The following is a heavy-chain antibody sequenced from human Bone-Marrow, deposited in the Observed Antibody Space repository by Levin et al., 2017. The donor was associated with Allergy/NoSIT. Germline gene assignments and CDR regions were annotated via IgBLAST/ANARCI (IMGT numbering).Heavy chain of an antibody. Sequence: GESLKISCAVSGFTFSSYWMSWVRQAPGKGLECVANIKQDGGEKYYVDSVRGRFTISRDNAKNSMYLQMDSLRGEDTAVYYCARGEDYFDYWGQGALVTVSS. CDR2: IKQDGGEK. J-gene: IGHJ4*02. V-gene: IGHV3-7*01. CDR1: GFTFSSYW. CDR3: ARGEDYFDY.